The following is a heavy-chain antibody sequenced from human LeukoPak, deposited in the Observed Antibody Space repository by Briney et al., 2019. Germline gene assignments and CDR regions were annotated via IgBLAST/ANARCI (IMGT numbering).Heavy chain of an antibody. CDR1: GYTFTSYD. CDR2: MNPNSGNT. CDR3: ARVDDSSGYYYVY. Sequence: ASVKVSCKASGYTFTSYDINWVRQATGQGLEWMGWMNPNSGNTGYAQKFQGRVTMTRNTSISTAYMELSSLRSEDTAVYCCARVDDSSGYYYVYWGQGTLVTVSS. J-gene: IGHJ4*02. V-gene: IGHV1-8*01. D-gene: IGHD3-22*01.